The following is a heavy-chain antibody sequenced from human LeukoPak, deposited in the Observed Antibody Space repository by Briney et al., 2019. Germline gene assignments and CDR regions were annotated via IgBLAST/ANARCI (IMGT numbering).Heavy chain of an antibody. CDR3: ARREAAARRYFDY. D-gene: IGHD6-13*01. J-gene: IGHJ4*02. V-gene: IGHV1-2*02. CDR2: INPNSGGT. Sequence: ASVKVSCKASGYTFTGYYMHWVRQAPGQGLEWMGWINPNSGGTNYAQKFQGRVTMTRDTSISTAYMELSRLRSDDTAVYYCARREAAARRYFDYWGQGTLVTVSS. CDR1: GYTFTGYY.